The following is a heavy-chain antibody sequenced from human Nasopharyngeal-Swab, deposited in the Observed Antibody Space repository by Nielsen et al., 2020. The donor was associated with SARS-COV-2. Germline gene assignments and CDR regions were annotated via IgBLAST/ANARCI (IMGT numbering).Heavy chain of an antibody. CDR3: ARVREMTATFYYYYGLDV. J-gene: IGHJ6*02. CDR1: GGSFSGYY. Sequence: SETLSLTCAVYGGSFSGYYWSWIRQPPGKGLEWIGEINHSGSTNYNPSLKSRVTISVDTSKNQFSLKLSSVTAADTAVYYCARVREMTATFYYYYGLDVWGLGTTVTVSS. D-gene: IGHD2-21*02. CDR2: INHSGST. V-gene: IGHV4-34*01.